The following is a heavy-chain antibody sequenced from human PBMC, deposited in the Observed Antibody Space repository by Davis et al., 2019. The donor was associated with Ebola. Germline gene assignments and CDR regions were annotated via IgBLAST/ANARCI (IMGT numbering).Heavy chain of an antibody. Sequence: GESLKISCAASGFIFRDYWMTWVRQAPGKGLEWVANIKPDGTVKYYVDSVKGRFTISRDNAKNSLNLQMNSLGVEDTAVYYCARVRGLDVWGQGTTVTVSS. CDR1: GFIFRDYW. V-gene: IGHV3-7*04. CDR2: IKPDGTVK. CDR3: ARVRGLDV. J-gene: IGHJ6*02.